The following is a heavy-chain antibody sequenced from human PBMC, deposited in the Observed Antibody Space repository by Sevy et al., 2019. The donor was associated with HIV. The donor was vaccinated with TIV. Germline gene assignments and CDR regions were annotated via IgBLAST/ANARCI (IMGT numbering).Heavy chain of an antibody. CDR3: ARHGGALEEVDV. J-gene: IGHJ6*02. Sequence: SETLSLTCTVSGGSINSSSYYWGWIRQPPGKGLEWIGSIYYSGRTYYNPSLKSRVTISVDTSKNQFSLKLSSVTAADTAVYYCARHGGALEEVDVWGQGTTVTVSS. CDR1: GGSINSSSYY. V-gene: IGHV4-39*01. D-gene: IGHD3-16*01. CDR2: IYYSGRT.